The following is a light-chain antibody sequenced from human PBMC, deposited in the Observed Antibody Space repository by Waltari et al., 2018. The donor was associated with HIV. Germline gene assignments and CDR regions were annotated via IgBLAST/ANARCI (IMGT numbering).Light chain of an antibody. Sequence: QSVLTQPPSASGTPGHRDTISCSGSSSNIGSYYVYWYQQLPEKAPKLLIVGNNQRPSGVPDRYSGSKSATSASLAISELRSEYEADYYCAAWADSLSAGVFGGGTKLTVL. CDR1: SSNIGSYY. CDR3: AAWADSLSAGV. J-gene: IGLJ2*01. V-gene: IGLV1-47*01. CDR2: GNN.